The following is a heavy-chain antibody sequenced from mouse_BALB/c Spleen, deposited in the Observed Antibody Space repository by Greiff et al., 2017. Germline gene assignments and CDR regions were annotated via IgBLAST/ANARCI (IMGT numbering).Heavy chain of an antibody. CDR3: AREEASYWYFDV. V-gene: IGHV14-1*02. CDR1: GFNIKDYY. CDR2: IDPENGNT. J-gene: IGHJ1*01. D-gene: IGHD6-1*01. Sequence: EVKLMESGAELVRPGALVKLSCKASGFNIKDYYMHWVKQRPEQGLEWIGWIDPENGNTIYDPKFQGKASITADTSSNTAYLQLSSLTSEDTAVYYCAREEASYWYFDVWGAGTTVTVSS.